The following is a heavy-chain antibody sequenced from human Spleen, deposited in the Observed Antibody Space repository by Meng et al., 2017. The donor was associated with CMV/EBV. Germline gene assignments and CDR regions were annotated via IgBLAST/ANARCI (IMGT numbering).Heavy chain of an antibody. CDR1: GASITNDDSY. J-gene: IGHJ6*02. CDR3: AREVVIAAGSFYHVMDV. D-gene: IGHD6-13*01. CDR2: IWHSGAS. Sequence: SETLSLTCTVSGASITNDDSYWSWIRQPPGKGLEWIGDIWHSGASNHSPSLKSRLTMSIDTSKSQFSLNVSSVTAADAAIYYCAREVVIAAGSFYHVMDVWGQGTTVTVSS. V-gene: IGHV4-30-4*08.